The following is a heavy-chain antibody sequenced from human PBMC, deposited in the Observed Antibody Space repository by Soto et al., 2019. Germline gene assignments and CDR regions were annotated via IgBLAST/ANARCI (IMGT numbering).Heavy chain of an antibody. Sequence: VGSLRLSCAASGFTFSSYGMHWVRQAPGKGLEWVAVIWYDGSNKYYADSVKGRFTISRDNSKNTLYLQMNSLRAEDTAVYYCARAVGGPPDYYDSSGPVQEIPTPMDVWGQGTTVTVSS. D-gene: IGHD3-22*01. CDR2: IWYDGSNK. CDR3: ARAVGGPPDYYDSSGPVQEIPTPMDV. J-gene: IGHJ6*02. CDR1: GFTFSSYG. V-gene: IGHV3-33*01.